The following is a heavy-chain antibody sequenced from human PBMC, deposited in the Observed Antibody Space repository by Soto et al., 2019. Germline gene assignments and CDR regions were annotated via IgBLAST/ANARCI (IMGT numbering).Heavy chain of an antibody. CDR3: ARDPNYDFWSGYRNKEGTYGMDV. CDR2: ISSGGSTI. CDR1: GFILSGYE. V-gene: IGHV3-48*03. J-gene: IGHJ6*02. D-gene: IGHD3-3*01. Sequence: QPGGSLRHSCAASGFILSGYEMNWVRQAPGKGLERTSYISSGGSTIYYADSVKGRFTISRDNAKNSLFLQMNSLRAEDTAVYYCARDPNYDFWSGYRNKEGTYGMDVWGQGTTVTVSS.